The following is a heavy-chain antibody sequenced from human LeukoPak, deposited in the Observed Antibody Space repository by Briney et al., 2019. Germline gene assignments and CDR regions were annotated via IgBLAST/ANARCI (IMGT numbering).Heavy chain of an antibody. CDR1: GGTFSSYA. D-gene: IGHD3-22*01. CDR3: ARDTDSSGYYAY. Sequence: GASVKVSCKASGGTFSSYAISWVRQAPGQGLEWMGGIIPIFGTANYAQKFQGRVTITTDESTSTAYMELSSLRSEDTTVYYCARDTDSSGYYAYWGQGTLVTVSS. CDR2: IIPIFGTA. J-gene: IGHJ4*02. V-gene: IGHV1-69*05.